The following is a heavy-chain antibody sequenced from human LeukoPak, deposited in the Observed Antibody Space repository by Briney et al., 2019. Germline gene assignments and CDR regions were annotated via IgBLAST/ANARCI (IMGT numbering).Heavy chain of an antibody. CDR2: IYPSGST. V-gene: IGHV4-61*02. J-gene: IGHJ4*02. CDR1: GGSISSGTYY. Sequence: SQTLSLTCTVSGGSISSGTYYWSWIRHPAGKGLEWIGRIYPSGSTNYNPSLNSRVTISVDTSKNQFSLKLSSVTAADTAVYYCARGQGNYDILTGYYYWGQGTLVTVSS. D-gene: IGHD3-9*01. CDR3: ARGQGNYDILTGYYY.